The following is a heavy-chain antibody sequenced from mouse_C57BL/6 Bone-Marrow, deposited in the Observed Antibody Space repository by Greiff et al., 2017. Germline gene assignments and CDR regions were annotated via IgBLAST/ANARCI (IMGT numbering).Heavy chain of an antibody. Sequence: VQLQQSGPVLVKPGASVKMSCKASGYTFTDYYMNWVKQSHGKSLEWIGVINPYNGGTSYNQKFKGKATLTVDKSSSTAYMELNSLTSEDAAVYYCARAAQATWYFDYWGQGTTLTVSS. CDR1: GYTFTDYY. CDR3: ARAAQATWYFDY. D-gene: IGHD3-2*02. CDR2: INPYNGGT. J-gene: IGHJ2*01. V-gene: IGHV1-19*01.